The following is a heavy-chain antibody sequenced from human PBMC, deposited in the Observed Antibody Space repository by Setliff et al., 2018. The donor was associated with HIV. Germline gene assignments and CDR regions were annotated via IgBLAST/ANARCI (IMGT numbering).Heavy chain of an antibody. CDR2: IYHSGST. Sequence: SETLSLTCTVSGYSISSGYYWGWIRQPPGKGLEWLGSIYHSGSTYYNPSLKSRATISVDTSKNQFSLELSSVTAADTAVYYCARLRYGSGIPLDVWGTGSSVTVSS. J-gene: IGHJ6*04. V-gene: IGHV4-38-2*02. CDR3: ARLRYGSGIPLDV. CDR1: GYSISSGYY. D-gene: IGHD3-10*01.